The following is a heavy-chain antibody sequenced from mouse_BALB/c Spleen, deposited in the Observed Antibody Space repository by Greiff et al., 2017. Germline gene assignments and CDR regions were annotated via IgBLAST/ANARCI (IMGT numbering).Heavy chain of an antibody. CDR3: DRGLPYYGSRALYWYFDV. J-gene: IGHJ1*01. CDR1: GYSITSGYY. Sequence: EVKLVESGPGLVKPSPSLSLTCSVTGYSITSGYYWNWIRQFPGNKLEWMGYISYDGSNNYNPSLKNRISITRDTSKNQVFLKLNSVTTEDTTTYYWDRGLPYYGSRALYWYFDVWGAGTTVTVSS. D-gene: IGHD1-1*01. CDR2: ISYDGSN. V-gene: IGHV3-6*02.